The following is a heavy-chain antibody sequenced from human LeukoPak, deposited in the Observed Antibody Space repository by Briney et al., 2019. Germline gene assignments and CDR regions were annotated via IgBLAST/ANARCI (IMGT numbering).Heavy chain of an antibody. V-gene: IGHV1-2*02. CDR1: GYTFTGYY. J-gene: IGHJ5*02. CDR3: ARGREVYAEWFDP. D-gene: IGHD2-8*01. CDR2: INPNSGGT. Sequence: GASVTVSCKASGYTFTGYYMHWVRQAPGQGLEWMGWINPNSGGTNYAQKFQGRVTMTRDTSISTAYMELSRLRSDDTAVYYCARGREVYAEWFDPWGQGTLVTVSS.